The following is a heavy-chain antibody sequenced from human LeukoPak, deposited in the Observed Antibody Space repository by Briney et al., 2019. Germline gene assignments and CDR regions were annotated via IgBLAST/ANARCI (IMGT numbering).Heavy chain of an antibody. CDR1: GGSISSYY. CDR2: IYHSGST. CDR3: ARAYSSSFAGFDY. Sequence: SETLSLTCTVSGGSISSYYWSWIRQPPGKGLEWIGYIYHSGSTNYNPSLKSRVTISVDTSKNQFSLKLSSVTAADTAVYYCARAYSSSFAGFDYWGQGTLVTVSS. V-gene: IGHV4-59*01. J-gene: IGHJ4*02. D-gene: IGHD6-13*01.